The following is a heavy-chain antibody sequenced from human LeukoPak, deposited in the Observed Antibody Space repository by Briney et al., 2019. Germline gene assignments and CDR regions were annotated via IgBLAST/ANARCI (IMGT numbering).Heavy chain of an antibody. J-gene: IGHJ4*02. CDR2: IRGSDGST. Sequence: GGSLRLSCAASGFPFSTYALSWVRQAPGKGLEWVSSIRGSDGSTYYADSVKGRFAISRDNSKNTLYLQMNSLRAEDTAVYYCAKDAYGDYGGLDYWGQGTLVTVSS. CDR3: AKDAYGDYGGLDY. D-gene: IGHD4-17*01. V-gene: IGHV3-23*01. CDR1: GFPFSTYA.